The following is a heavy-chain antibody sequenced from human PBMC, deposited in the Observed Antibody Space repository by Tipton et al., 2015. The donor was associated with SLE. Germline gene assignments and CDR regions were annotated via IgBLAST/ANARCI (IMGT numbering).Heavy chain of an antibody. CDR2: IYYSGST. J-gene: IGHJ4*02. CDR1: GGSISSHY. D-gene: IGHD6-19*01. V-gene: IGHV4-59*11. CDR3: ARETGRYSSGWFDY. Sequence: TLSLTCTVSGGSISSHYWSWIRQPPGRGLEWIGYIYYSGSTNYKPSLESRVTISIDTSKNQFSLKLSSVTAADTAVYYCARETGRYSSGWFDYWGQGTLVTVSS.